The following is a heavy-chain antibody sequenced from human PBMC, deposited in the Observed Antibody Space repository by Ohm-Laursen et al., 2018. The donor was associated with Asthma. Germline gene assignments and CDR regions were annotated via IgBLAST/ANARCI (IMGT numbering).Heavy chain of an antibody. V-gene: IGHV3-21*05. D-gene: IGHD3-16*02. CDR1: GFTFSSYA. Sequence: SLRLSCTASGFTFSSYAMHWIRLAPGKGLESISYIGPSSRDIMYVDSVKGRFSISRDNARNSLYLQMNNLRAEDTAVYYCAKVVLMDVWGQGTTVTVSS. J-gene: IGHJ6*02. CDR2: IGPSSRDI. CDR3: AKVVLMDV.